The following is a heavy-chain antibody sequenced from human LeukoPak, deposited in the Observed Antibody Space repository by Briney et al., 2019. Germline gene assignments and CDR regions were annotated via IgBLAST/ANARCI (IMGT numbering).Heavy chain of an antibody. CDR3: ASASSWYGFRFDP. V-gene: IGHV1-8*01. CDR2: MNPNSGNT. CDR1: GYTFTGYD. J-gene: IGHJ5*02. Sequence: GASVKVSCKASGYTFTGYDINWVRQATGQGLEWMGWMNPNSGNTGYAQKFQGRVAMTRNTSISTAYMELSSLRSEDTAVYYCASASSWYGFRFDPWGQGTLVTVSS. D-gene: IGHD6-13*01.